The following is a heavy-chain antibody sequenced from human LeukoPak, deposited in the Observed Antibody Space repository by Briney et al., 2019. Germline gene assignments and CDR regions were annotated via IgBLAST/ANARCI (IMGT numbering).Heavy chain of an antibody. CDR3: ATDLWDGDYDY. V-gene: IGHV3-21*01. D-gene: IGHD4-17*01. Sequence: GGSLRLSCAASGFTFSSYSMNWVRQAPGKVLEWVSSISSSSSYIYYADSVKGRFTISRDNAKNSLYLQMNSLRAEDTAVYYCATDLWDGDYDYWGQGTLVTVSS. J-gene: IGHJ4*02. CDR2: ISSSSSYI. CDR1: GFTFSSYS.